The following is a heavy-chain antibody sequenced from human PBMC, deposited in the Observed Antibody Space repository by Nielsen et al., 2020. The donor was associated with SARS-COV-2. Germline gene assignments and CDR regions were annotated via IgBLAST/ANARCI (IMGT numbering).Heavy chain of an antibody. CDR1: GDSLTNSIYY. CDR3: ARHGGGYNGAYYFPY. CDR2: FYSTGTT. J-gene: IGHJ4*02. Sequence: SETLSLTCTVSGDSLTNSIYYWGWIRQPPGKGLEWIGSFYSTGTTYYNPSLKSRVSVSVDTSKNQVSLKLTSVTAADTAVYYCARHGGGYNGAYYFPYWGQGTLATVSS. D-gene: IGHD5-24*01. V-gene: IGHV4-39*01.